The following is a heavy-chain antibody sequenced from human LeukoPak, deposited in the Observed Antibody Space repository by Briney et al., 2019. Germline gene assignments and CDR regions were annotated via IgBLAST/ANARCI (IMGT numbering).Heavy chain of an antibody. D-gene: IGHD6-19*01. CDR2: ISWNSGSI. CDR3: AKDMKRMRGSGWQMGAFDI. V-gene: IGHV3-9*01. J-gene: IGHJ3*02. Sequence: GRSLRLSCAASGFTFDDYAMHWVRQAPGKGLEWVSGISWNSGSIGYADSVKGRFTISRDNAKNSLYLQMNSLRAEDTALYYCAKDMKRMRGSGWQMGAFDIWGQGTMVTVSS. CDR1: GFTFDDYA.